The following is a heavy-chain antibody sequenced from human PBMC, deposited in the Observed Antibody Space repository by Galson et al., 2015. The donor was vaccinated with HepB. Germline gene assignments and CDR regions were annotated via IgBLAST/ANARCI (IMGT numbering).Heavy chain of an antibody. CDR2: ISYDGSNK. Sequence: SLRLSCAASGFTFSSYAMHWVRQAPGKGLEWVAVISYDGSNKYYADSVKSRFAISRDNSKNTLYLQMNSLRAEDTAIYYCAKVGRAGLVGRWGMDVWGQGTTVTVSS. D-gene: IGHD1-26*01. J-gene: IGHJ6*02. CDR1: GFTFSSYA. V-gene: IGHV3-30*09. CDR3: AKVGRAGLVGRWGMDV.